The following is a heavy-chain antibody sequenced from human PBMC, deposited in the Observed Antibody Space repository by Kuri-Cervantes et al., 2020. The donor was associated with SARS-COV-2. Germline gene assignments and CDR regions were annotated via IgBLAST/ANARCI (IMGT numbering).Heavy chain of an antibody. V-gene: IGHV3-15*01. CDR1: GLTVNEAW. D-gene: IGHD6-6*01. J-gene: IGHJ4*02. CDR2: LKSKSDGGTP. CDR3: TTDRAITVRPLFDS. Sequence: GESLKISCAVSGLTVNEAWMGWVRQAPGRGLEWAGRLKSKSDGGTPDYAAPVKGRFTISGDESKNTLNLQMNSLKTEDTALYYCTTDRAITVRPLFDSWGQGTLVTVSS.